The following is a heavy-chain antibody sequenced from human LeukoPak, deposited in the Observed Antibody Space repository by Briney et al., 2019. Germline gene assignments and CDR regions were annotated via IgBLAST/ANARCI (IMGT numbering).Heavy chain of an antibody. V-gene: IGHV3-30*01. Sequence: GGSLRLSCAASGFTFCSYAMLWDRQAPGKGLERVGVISYGGSTKYYADSVKGRFTIPRDNSKNTLYLQMNSLRAEDTAVYYCARGGHDYSNYVPYYFDYWGQGTLVTVSS. CDR3: ARGGHDYSNYVPYYFDY. J-gene: IGHJ4*02. D-gene: IGHD4-11*01. CDR1: GFTFCSYA. CDR2: ISYGGSTK.